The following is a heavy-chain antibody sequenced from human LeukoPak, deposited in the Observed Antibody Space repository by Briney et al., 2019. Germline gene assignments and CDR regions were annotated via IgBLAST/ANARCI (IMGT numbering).Heavy chain of an antibody. D-gene: IGHD2-2*02. J-gene: IGHJ4*02. CDR1: GYTFTGYY. V-gene: IGHV1-2*02. Sequence: GASVKVSCKASGYTFTGYYMHWVRQAPGQGLEWMGWINSNSGGTNYAQKFQGRVTMTRDTSISTAYMELSRLRSDDTAVYYCARDHGCSSTSCYTACDYWGQGTLVTVSS. CDR3: ARDHGCSSTSCYTACDY. CDR2: INSNSGGT.